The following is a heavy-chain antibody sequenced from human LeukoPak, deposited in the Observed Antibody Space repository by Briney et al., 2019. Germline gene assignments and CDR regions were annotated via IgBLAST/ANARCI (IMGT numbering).Heavy chain of an antibody. CDR1: GFTFSSCA. CDR2: ISGSGGIT. V-gene: IGHV3-23*01. J-gene: IGHJ4*02. Sequence: GGSLRLSCAASGFTFSSCAMNWVRQAPGKGLEWVSGISGSGGITHYADSVRGRFTISRDNSKNTLYLQMNSLRAEDTAVYYCAKDPTDFDNSGQTYFDYWGQGSLVTVSS. D-gene: IGHD3-22*01. CDR3: AKDPTDFDNSGQTYFDY.